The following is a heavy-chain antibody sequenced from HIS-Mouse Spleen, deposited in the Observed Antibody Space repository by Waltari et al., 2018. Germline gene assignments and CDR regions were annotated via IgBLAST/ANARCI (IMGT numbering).Heavy chain of an antibody. J-gene: IGHJ3*02. CDR2: ISHDGSNK. V-gene: IGHV3-30-3*01. D-gene: IGHD3-22*01. CDR3: ARDWYYYDSSGYAFDI. Sequence: QVQLVESGGGVVQPGRSLRLSCAASGFTFSTYAMHWVRQAPGKGLEWVAVISHDGSNKYYADSVKGRFTISRDNSKNTLYLQMNSLRAEDTAVYYCARDWYYYDSSGYAFDIWGQGTMVTVSS. CDR1: GFTFSTYA.